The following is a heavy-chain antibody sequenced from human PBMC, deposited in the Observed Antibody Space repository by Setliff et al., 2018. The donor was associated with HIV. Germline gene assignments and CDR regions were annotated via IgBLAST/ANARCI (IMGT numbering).Heavy chain of an antibody. Sequence: PGGSLRLSCAASGFTFSTYGMHWVRQAPGKGLEWVAFIRYDGSNKYHADSVEGRFTISRDNNKNTLYLQMNSLRAEDTAVYYCAKDGHDQDHYYHMDVWGKGTTVTVSS. CDR2: IRYDGSNK. CDR3: AKDGHDQDHYYHMDV. V-gene: IGHV3-30*02. CDR1: GFTFSTYG. J-gene: IGHJ6*03. D-gene: IGHD1-1*01.